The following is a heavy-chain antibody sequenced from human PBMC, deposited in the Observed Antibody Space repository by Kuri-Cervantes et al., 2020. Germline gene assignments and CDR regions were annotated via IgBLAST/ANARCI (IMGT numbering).Heavy chain of an antibody. V-gene: IGHV3-11*01. CDR1: GFTFSDYY. J-gene: IGHJ6*02. D-gene: IGHD2-8*02. Sequence: GGSLRLSCAASGFTFSDYYMSWIRQAPGKGLEWVSYISSSGSTIYYADSVKGRFTISRDNAKNTVYLQMNSLRVEDTAQYYCAKILAEVENYWYGLDVWGQGTTVTVSS. CDR2: ISSSGSTI. CDR3: AKILAEVENYWYGLDV.